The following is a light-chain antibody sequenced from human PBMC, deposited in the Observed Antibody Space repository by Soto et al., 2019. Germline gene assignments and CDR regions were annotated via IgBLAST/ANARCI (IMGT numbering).Light chain of an antibody. CDR1: QSISTY. CDR2: AAS. J-gene: IGKJ1*01. Sequence: DIQMTQSPSSLSASVGDRVTITCRASQSISTYLNSYQQRPGKAPKLLIYAASSLQSRVPSRFSGRRSGTEFTLSISGLQPEDLATKYGQQSFSNLGTFGQGTKVEI. CDR3: QQSFSNLGT. V-gene: IGKV1-39*01.